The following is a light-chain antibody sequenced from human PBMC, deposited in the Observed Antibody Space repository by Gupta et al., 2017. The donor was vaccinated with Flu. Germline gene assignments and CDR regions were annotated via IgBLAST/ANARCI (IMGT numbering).Light chain of an antibody. Sequence: DLQLTQSPSSLSASVGDRVSITCRAGQNIYNYVKWYQQKPGKAPKLLIYAASTLQSEVPSRCSGSGSGTDFTFTISGLQGEDAATYYCQQSNSVPWTFGQGTKVEVK. V-gene: IGKV1-39*01. CDR2: AAS. J-gene: IGKJ1*01. CDR3: QQSNSVPWT. CDR1: QNIYNY.